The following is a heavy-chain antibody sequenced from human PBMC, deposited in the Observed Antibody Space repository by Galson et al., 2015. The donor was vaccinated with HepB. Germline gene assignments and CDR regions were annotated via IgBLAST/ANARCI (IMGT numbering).Heavy chain of an antibody. D-gene: IGHD2-2*01. J-gene: IGHJ4*02. CDR2: ISGSGGST. V-gene: IGHV3-23*01. CDR3: AKRPGAYVVVPDLSDY. CDR1: GFTFSSYA. Sequence: SLRLPCAASGFTFSSYAMSWVRQAPGKGLEWVSAISGSGGSTYYADSVKGRFTISRDNSKNTLYLQMNSLRAEDTAVYYCAKRPGAYVVVPDLSDYWGQGTLVTVSS.